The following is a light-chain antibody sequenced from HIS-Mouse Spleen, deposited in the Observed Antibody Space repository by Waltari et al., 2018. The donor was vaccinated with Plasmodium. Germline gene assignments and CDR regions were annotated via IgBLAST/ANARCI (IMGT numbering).Light chain of an antibody. V-gene: IGKV3-11*01. J-gene: IGKJ4*01. CDR1: QSVSSY. CDR2: DAS. CDR3: QQRSNWPRVLT. Sequence: EIVLTQSPATLSLSPGERATLSCRASQSVSSYLAWYQQKPGQAPRLLIYDASNRATGIPARFSGSGSGTDFTLTISSLEPEDFAVYYCQQRSNWPRVLTFDGGTKVEIK.